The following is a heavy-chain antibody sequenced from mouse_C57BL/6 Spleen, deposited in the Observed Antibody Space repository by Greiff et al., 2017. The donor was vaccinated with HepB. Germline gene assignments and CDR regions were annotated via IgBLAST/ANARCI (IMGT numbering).Heavy chain of an antibody. CDR1: GYTFTSYW. V-gene: IGHV1-55*01. CDR2: IYPGSGST. CDR3: ARRITTVVADYAMDY. D-gene: IGHD1-1*01. J-gene: IGHJ4*01. Sequence: QVQLQQPGAELVKPGASVKMSCKASGYTFTSYWITWVKQRPGQGLEWIGDIYPGSGSTNYNEKFKSKATLTVDTSSSTAYMQLSSRTSEDSAVYYCARRITTVVADYAMDYWGQGTSVTVSS.